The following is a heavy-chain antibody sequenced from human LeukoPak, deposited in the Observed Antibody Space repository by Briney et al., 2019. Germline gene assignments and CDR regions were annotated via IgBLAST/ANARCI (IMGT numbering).Heavy chain of an antibody. CDR2: IYTSGST. J-gene: IGHJ4*02. D-gene: IGHD6-13*01. Sequence: SETLSLTCTVSGGSISSYYWGWIRQPAGKGLEWIGRIYTSGSTNYNPSLKSRVTMSVDTSKNQFSLKLSSVTAADTAVYYCARVRAAAAGSGVVEYYFDYWGQGTLVTVSS. CDR1: GGSISSYY. V-gene: IGHV4-4*07. CDR3: ARVRAAAAGSGVVEYYFDY.